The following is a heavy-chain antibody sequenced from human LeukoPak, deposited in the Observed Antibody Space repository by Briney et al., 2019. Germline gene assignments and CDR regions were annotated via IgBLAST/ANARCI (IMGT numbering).Heavy chain of an antibody. CDR2: IYHSGST. V-gene: IGHV4-4*02. D-gene: IGHD5-18*01. J-gene: IGHJ4*02. CDR3: ARNTAGDPNYFDY. Sequence: SSETLSLTCAVSGGSISSSNWWSWVRQPPGKGLEWIGEIYHSGSTNYNPSLKSRVTMSVDKSKNQFSLKLSSVTAADTAVYYCARNTAGDPNYFDYWGQGTLVTVSS. CDR1: GGSISSSNW.